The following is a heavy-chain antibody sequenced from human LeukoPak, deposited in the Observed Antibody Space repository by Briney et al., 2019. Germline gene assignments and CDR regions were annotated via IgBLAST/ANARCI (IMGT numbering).Heavy chain of an antibody. CDR1: GGSISSSSYY. Sequence: IPSETLSLTCTVSGGSISSSSYYWGWIRQPPGKGLEWIGSIYYSGSTYYNPSLKSRVTISVDTSKNQFSLKLSSVTAADTAVYYCAREKGSGYLAGIDYWGQGTLVTVSS. V-gene: IGHV4-39*07. D-gene: IGHD3-22*01. CDR2: IYYSGST. CDR3: AREKGSGYLAGIDY. J-gene: IGHJ4*02.